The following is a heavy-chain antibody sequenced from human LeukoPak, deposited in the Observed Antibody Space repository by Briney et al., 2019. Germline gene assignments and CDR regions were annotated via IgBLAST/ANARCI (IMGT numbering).Heavy chain of an antibody. V-gene: IGHV3-30*18. CDR1: VFTFSTYG. J-gene: IGHJ4*02. CDR2: ISSDGSDK. D-gene: IGHD1-26*01. CDR3: AKERLGATTPNPDY. Sequence: PGGSLRLSCAASVFTFSTYGMHWVRQAPAKGLEWVAVISSDGSDKYYTDSVKGRFTISRDNSKNTLYLQMSSLRADDTALYYCAKERLGATTPNPDYWGQGTLVTVSS.